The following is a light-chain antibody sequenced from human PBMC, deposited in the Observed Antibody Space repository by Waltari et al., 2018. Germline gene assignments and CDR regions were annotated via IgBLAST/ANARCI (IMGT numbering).Light chain of an antibody. CDR3: QHYVRLPVT. V-gene: IGKV3-20*01. J-gene: IGKJ1*01. CDR1: QSFTRY. CDR2: DAS. Sequence: EIVLTQSPGPLSLSPGERATLSCRASQSFTRYLAWYQHRPGQAPRLLIYDASTRAAGVADRFSGSGSGTDFSLTISRLEPEDFAVYYCQHYVRLPVTFGQGTRVEIK.